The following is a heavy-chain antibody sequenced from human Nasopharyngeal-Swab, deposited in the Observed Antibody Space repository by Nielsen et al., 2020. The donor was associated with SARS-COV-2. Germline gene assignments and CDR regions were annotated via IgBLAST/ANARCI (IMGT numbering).Heavy chain of an antibody. CDR1: GFTFSSYS. V-gene: IGHV3-48*01. J-gene: IGHJ6*03. D-gene: IGHD6-19*01. CDR2: ISRSSSTI. Sequence: AGSLTLSCAASGFTFSSYSMNWVRQAPGKGLEWVSYISRSSSTIYYADSVRGRFTISRDNAKNSLYLQMISLRAEETAVYYCARVPSIAVAGILLPYYYYYMDVWGKGTPVTVSS. CDR3: ARVPSIAVAGILLPYYYYYMDV.